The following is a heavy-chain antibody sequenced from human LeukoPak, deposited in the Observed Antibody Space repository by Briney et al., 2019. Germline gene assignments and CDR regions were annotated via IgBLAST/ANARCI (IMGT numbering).Heavy chain of an antibody. CDR2: IYYSGST. D-gene: IGHD6-13*01. Sequence: SETLSLTCTVSGGSISSYYWSWMRQPPGKGLEWIGYIYYSGSTNYNPSLKSRVTISVDTSKNQFSLKLSSVTAADTAVYYCARVVAACTYYMDVWGKGTTVTVSS. V-gene: IGHV4-59*01. CDR3: ARVVAACTYYMDV. CDR1: GGSISSYY. J-gene: IGHJ6*03.